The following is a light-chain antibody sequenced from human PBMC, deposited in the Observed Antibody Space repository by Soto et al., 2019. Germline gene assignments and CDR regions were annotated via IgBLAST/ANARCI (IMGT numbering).Light chain of an antibody. Sequence: QAVLTQPDSVSGSPGQSITISCTGTSSDVGGYNYVSWYQQHPGKAPQLMIYDVSNRPSGVSNRFSGSKSGNTASLTISGLQAEDEADYYCSSYTSSSTRGFGGGTKLTVL. J-gene: IGLJ2*01. CDR2: DVS. V-gene: IGLV2-14*01. CDR1: SSDVGGYNY. CDR3: SSYTSSSTRG.